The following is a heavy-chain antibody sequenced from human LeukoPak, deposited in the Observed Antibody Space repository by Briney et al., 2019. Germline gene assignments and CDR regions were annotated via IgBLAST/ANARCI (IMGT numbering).Heavy chain of an antibody. CDR1: GFTFSIDW. CDR2: IKQDGSEK. V-gene: IGHV3-7*05. D-gene: IGHD5/OR15-5a*01. CDR3: VSTATFDC. Sequence: GGSLRLSCAASGFTFSIDWMSWLRQAPGKGLEWVANIKQDGSEKYYVDSVKGRFTISRDNAKNSLYLQMNSLRAEDTAVYYCVSTATFDCWGQGTLVTVSS. J-gene: IGHJ4*02.